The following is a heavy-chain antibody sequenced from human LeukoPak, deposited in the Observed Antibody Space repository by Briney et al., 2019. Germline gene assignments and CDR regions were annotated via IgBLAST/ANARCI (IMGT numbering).Heavy chain of an antibody. CDR3: ARPRINSNIPQHLDY. D-gene: IGHD2-15*01. Sequence: SCKVSGYTLTELSMHWVRQAPGRGVAWVALISLDGSNKYYADSVKGRFTISRDNSKNTLYLQMNSLRVEDTAVYYCARPRINSNIPQHLDYWGQGTLVTVSS. CDR2: ISLDGSNK. J-gene: IGHJ4*02. V-gene: IGHV3-30*03. CDR1: GYTLTELS.